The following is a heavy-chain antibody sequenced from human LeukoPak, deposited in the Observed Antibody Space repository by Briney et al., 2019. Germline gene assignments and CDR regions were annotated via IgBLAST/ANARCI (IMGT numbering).Heavy chain of an antibody. Sequence: ASVKVSCKASGGTFSSYAISWVRQAPGQGLEWMGGIIPIFGTANYAQKFQGRATITADESTSTAYMELSSLRSEDTAVYYCAKDLKAVAGTALDYWGQGTLVTVSS. J-gene: IGHJ4*02. CDR2: IIPIFGTA. CDR1: GGTFSSYA. V-gene: IGHV1-69*01. D-gene: IGHD6-19*01. CDR3: AKDLKAVAGTALDY.